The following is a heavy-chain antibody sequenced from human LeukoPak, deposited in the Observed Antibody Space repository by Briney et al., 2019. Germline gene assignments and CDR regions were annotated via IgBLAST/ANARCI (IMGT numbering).Heavy chain of an antibody. CDR3: ATDRERDYDYVWGSYRR. J-gene: IGHJ4*02. CDR1: GYTLTELS. Sequence: ASVTVSCKFSGYTLTELSMHWVRQAPGKGLEWMGGFDPEDGETIYAQKFQGRVTMTEDTSTDTAYMELSSLRSEDTAVYYCATDRERDYDYVWGSYRRWGQGTLVTVSS. D-gene: IGHD3-16*01. V-gene: IGHV1-24*01. CDR2: FDPEDGET.